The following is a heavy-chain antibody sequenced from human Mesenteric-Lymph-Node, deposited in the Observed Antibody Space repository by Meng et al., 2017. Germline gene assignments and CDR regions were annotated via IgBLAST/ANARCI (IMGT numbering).Heavy chain of an antibody. J-gene: IGHJ4*02. CDR2: IYYSGST. CDR3: ARVSSGWDYFDY. D-gene: IGHD6-19*01. V-gene: IGHV4-31*03. CDR1: GGSVSSGGYY. Sequence: QALMPESGPRLVKPSQTLSLTCTFSGGSVSSGGYYWTWIRQHPGKGLEWFGHIYYSGSTFYNPSLKRRVIISIDTSKNQFSLNLRSVTAADTAVYYCARVSSGWDYFDYWGQGTLVTVSS.